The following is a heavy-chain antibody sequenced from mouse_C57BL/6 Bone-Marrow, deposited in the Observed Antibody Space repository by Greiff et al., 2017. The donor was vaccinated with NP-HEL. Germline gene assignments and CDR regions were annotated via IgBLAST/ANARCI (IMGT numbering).Heavy chain of an antibody. D-gene: IGHD4-1*01. CDR1: GFSFNTYA. Sequence: EVQLVESGGGLVQPKGSLKLSCAASGFSFNTYAMNWVRQAPGKGLEWVARIRSKSNNYATYYADSVKDRFTISRDDSESMLYLQMNNLKTEDTAMYYCVRRENWDVYWYFDVWGTGTTVTVSS. V-gene: IGHV10-1*01. J-gene: IGHJ1*03. CDR3: VRRENWDVYWYFDV. CDR2: IRSKSNNYAT.